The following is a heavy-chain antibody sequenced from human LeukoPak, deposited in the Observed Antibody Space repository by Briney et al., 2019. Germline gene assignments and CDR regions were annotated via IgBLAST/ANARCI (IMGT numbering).Heavy chain of an antibody. CDR2: INPDSGGT. D-gene: IGHD1-26*01. Sequence: VASVKVSCKASGYPFTGYFIHWVRQAPGQGLEWMGRINPDSGGTSYPPKFQGRVTMTRHTSISTAYMEVSGLRSDDTAVYYCARDLRGLGDYFDYWGQGTLVTVSS. CDR3: ARDLRGLGDYFDY. J-gene: IGHJ4*02. V-gene: IGHV1-2*06. CDR1: GYPFTGYF.